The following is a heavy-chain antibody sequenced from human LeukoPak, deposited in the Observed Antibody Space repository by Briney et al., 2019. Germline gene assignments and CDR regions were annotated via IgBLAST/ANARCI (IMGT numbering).Heavy chain of an antibody. J-gene: IGHJ4*02. CDR2: IYYSGST. Sequence: PSETLSLTCTVSGGSISSGGYYWSWIRQHPGKGLEWIGYIYYSGSTYYNLSLKSRVTISVDTSKNQFSLKLSSVTAADTTVYYCARDQYYYDSSGYHVSHYFDYWGQGTLVTVSS. D-gene: IGHD3-22*01. CDR1: GGSISSGGYY. V-gene: IGHV4-31*03. CDR3: ARDQYYYDSSGYHVSHYFDY.